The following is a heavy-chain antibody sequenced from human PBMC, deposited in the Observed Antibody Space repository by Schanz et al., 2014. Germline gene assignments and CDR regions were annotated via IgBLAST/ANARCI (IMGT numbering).Heavy chain of an antibody. D-gene: IGHD3-9*01. Sequence: QVHLVQSGSELKKPGASVKISCKASGYTFTDYYMYWVRQAPGQGLEWMGRINPNSGGTNYAQKFQGRVTMTRDTSISTAYMELRRLRSDDTAVYYCARDYYDILTGYPYDTFDIWGQGTMVTVSS. CDR1: GYTFTDYY. J-gene: IGHJ3*02. CDR2: INPNSGGT. CDR3: ARDYYDILTGYPYDTFDI. V-gene: IGHV1-2*06.